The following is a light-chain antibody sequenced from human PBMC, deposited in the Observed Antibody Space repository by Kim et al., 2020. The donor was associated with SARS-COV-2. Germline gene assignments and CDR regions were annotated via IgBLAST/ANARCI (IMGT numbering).Light chain of an antibody. V-gene: IGLV1-44*01. J-gene: IGLJ1*01. Sequence: ELTQPPSASGTPGQRVTISCSGSSSNIGSNTVNWYQQLPGTAPKLLIYSNNQRPSGVPDRFSGSKSGTSASLAISGLQSEDEADYYCAAWDDSLNGHYVFGTGTKVTVL. CDR1: SSNIGSNT. CDR3: AAWDDSLNGHYV. CDR2: SNN.